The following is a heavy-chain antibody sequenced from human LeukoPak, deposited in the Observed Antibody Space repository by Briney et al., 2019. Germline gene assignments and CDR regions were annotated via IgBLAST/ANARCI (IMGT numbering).Heavy chain of an antibody. CDR3: ARLLSSDLNWYFDL. Sequence: PSETLSLTCAVSGGSFSGYYLSWIRQPPGKGLELIGEIKHSGSTNYNPSLKSRVSISVDTSKNQFSLKLNSVTAADTAVYYCARLLSSDLNWYFDLWGRGTLVTVSS. CDR1: GGSFSGYY. D-gene: IGHD3-10*01. J-gene: IGHJ2*01. V-gene: IGHV4-34*01. CDR2: IKHSGST.